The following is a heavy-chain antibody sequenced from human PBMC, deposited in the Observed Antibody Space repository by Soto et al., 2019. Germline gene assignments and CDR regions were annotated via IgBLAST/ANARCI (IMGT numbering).Heavy chain of an antibody. CDR3: TTSYYYGSGSYYAMYYFDY. J-gene: IGHJ4*02. D-gene: IGHD3-10*01. Sequence: PXVSLLLSCAASGFTFSNAWMSWVRQAPGKGLEWVGRIKSKTDGGTTDYAAPVKGRFTISRDDSKNTLYLQMNSLKTEDTAVYYCTTSYYYGSGSYYAMYYFDYWGQGTLVTVSS. CDR2: IKSKTDGGTT. CDR1: GFTFSNAW. V-gene: IGHV3-15*01.